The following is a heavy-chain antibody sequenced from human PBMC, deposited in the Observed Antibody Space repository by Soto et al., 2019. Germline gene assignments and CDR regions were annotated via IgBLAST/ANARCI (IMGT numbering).Heavy chain of an antibody. D-gene: IGHD3-10*01. CDR1: GGSISNSDYY. V-gene: IGHV4-31*11. J-gene: IGHJ5*02. CDR3: ARLSYYASGTRGRFGP. Sequence: QVQLQESGPGLVKPSQTLSLTCAVSGGSISNSDYYWTWIRQLPGKGLEWIGYIYYSGTTYYNPSLKSRLTMSVDTSKNQFSLKLTSVTAADTAVYYCARLSYYASGTRGRFGPWGQGTLVTVSS. CDR2: IYYSGTT.